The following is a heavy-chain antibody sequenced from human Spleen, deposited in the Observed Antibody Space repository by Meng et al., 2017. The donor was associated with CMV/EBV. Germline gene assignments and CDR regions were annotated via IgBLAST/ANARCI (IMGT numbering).Heavy chain of an antibody. J-gene: IGHJ4*02. CDR2: IRYDGSHK. D-gene: IGHD5-24*01. CDR3: ARTSGDGFDY. Sequence: LSFVETEFFFSSYGMHWARQSPGKGLEWVAFIRYDGSHKYYADSVKGRFTISRDDSKNTLDLQMHSLRAEDTAVYYCARTSGDGFDYWGQGTLVTVSS. CDR1: EFFFSSYG. V-gene: IGHV3-33*01.